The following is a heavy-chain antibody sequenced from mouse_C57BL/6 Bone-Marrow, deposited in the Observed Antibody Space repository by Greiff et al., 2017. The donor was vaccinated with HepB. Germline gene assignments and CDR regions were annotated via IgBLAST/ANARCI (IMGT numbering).Heavy chain of an antibody. Sequence: QVQLQQSGAELVKPGASVKLSCKASGYTFTSYWMHWVKQRPGQGLEWIGMIHPNSGSTNYNEKFKSKATLTVDKSSSTAYMQLSSLTSEDSAVYYCARIYAYYFDYWGQGTTLTVSS. CDR3: ARIYAYYFDY. D-gene: IGHD1-1*01. CDR2: IHPNSGST. CDR1: GYTFTSYW. V-gene: IGHV1-64*01. J-gene: IGHJ2*01.